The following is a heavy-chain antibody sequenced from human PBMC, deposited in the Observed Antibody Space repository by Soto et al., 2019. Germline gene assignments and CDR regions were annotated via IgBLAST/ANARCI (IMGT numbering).Heavy chain of an antibody. CDR2: VYNTGTP. CDR1: NGFITGYY. D-gene: IGHD3-9*01. J-gene: IGHJ4*02. Sequence: QVQLQESGPGLVKPSETLSLTCTVSNGFITGYYWSWVRQPPGKGLEWIGSVYNTGTPNYNPSLRSRVTMSADPSKSQFSLELSSVTAADTAIYFCAGERLTGSGYFDYWGQGTLVTVSS. CDR3: AGERLTGSGYFDY. V-gene: IGHV4-59*01.